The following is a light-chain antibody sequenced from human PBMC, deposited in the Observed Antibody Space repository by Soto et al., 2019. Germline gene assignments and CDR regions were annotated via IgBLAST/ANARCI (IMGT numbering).Light chain of an antibody. J-gene: IGKJ2*01. V-gene: IGKV1-39*01. CDR1: QSISSY. CDR2: AAS. CDR3: QQIYSTPPT. Sequence: DIQMTQSPSSLSASVGDRVTITCRASQSISSYLNWYQQKPGKAPKLLIYAASSLQSGVPSRFSGSGSGTVFTLTLRSLQPEDFETYPCQQIYSTPPTFGQGTKLEIK.